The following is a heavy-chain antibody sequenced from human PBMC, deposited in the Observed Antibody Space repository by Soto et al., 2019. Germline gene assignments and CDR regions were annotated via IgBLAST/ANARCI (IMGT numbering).Heavy chain of an antibody. CDR2: IYYSGST. D-gene: IGHD5-18*01. Sequence: PSETLSLTCAVYGGSFSGYYWSWIRQPPGKGLEWIGYIYYSGSTYYNPSLKSRVTISVDTSKNQFSLKLSSVTAADTAVYYCAREHTAMVTGVRYFDLWGRGTLVTAPQ. V-gene: IGHV4-34*09. CDR1: GGSFSGYY. J-gene: IGHJ2*01. CDR3: AREHTAMVTGVRYFDL.